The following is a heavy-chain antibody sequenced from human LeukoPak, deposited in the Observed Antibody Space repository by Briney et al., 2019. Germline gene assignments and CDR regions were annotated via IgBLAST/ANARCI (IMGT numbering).Heavy chain of an antibody. Sequence: SETLSLTCTVSGGSISSYYWSWIRQPAGKGLEWIGRIYTSGSTNYNPSLKSRVTMSVDTSKNQFSLRLNSVTAADTAVYYCARGGEDQAFDYWGRGTLVTVSS. CDR1: GGSISSYY. CDR3: ARGGEDQAFDY. D-gene: IGHD3-16*01. CDR2: IYTSGST. V-gene: IGHV4-4*07. J-gene: IGHJ4*02.